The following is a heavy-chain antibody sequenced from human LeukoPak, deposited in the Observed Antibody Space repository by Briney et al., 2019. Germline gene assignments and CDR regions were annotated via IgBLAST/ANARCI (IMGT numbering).Heavy chain of an antibody. V-gene: IGHV1-2*04. CDR3: ARSTISGYSSDFDY. J-gene: IGHJ4*02. D-gene: IGHD6-25*01. Sequence: ASVKLSCKAPGYTFTGYYMHWVRQAPGQGLEWMGWINPNSGGTNYAQKFQGWVTMTRDTSISTAYMELSRLRPDDTAVYYCARSTISGYSSDFDYWGQGTLVTVSS. CDR1: GYTFTGYY. CDR2: INPNSGGT.